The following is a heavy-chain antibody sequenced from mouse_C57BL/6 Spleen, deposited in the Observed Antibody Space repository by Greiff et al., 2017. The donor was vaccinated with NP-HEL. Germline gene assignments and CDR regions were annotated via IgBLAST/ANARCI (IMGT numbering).Heavy chain of an antibody. V-gene: IGHV1-63*01. J-gene: IGHJ4*01. CDR3: AREGDLDSYYAMDY. Sequence: QVQLQQSGAELVRPGTSVTMSCKASGYTFTNYWIGWVKQRPGHGLEWIGDIYPGGGYTNYNEKFKGKATLTAAKASSTAYMQFSSVTSEDSAIYYCAREGDLDSYYAMDYWGQGTSVTVSS. CDR2: IYPGGGYT. CDR1: GYTFTNYW.